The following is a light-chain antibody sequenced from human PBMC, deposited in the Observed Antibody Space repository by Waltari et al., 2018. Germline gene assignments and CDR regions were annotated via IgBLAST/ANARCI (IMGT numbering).Light chain of an antibody. CDR3: LQSYKTPLT. V-gene: IGKV1-39*01. CDR1: QSIDTY. CDR2: AAS. Sequence: DIQMTQSPSSLSASVGDRVTITCRASQSIDTYLHWYQQKPGKAPKLLIYAASSLQSGVPSRFSVSGSRTDFTLTISSLHPEDFATYYCLQSYKTPLTFGGGTKVEIK. J-gene: IGKJ4*01.